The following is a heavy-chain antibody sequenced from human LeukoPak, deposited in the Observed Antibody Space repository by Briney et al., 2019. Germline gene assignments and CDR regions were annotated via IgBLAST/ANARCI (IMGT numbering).Heavy chain of an antibody. V-gene: IGHV1-46*01. D-gene: IGHD6-6*01. J-gene: IGHJ5*02. Sequence: ASVKVSCKAPGYTFTSYYMHWVRQAPGQGLEWMGIINPSGGSTSYAQKFQGRVTMTRDMSTSTVYMELSSLRSEDTAVYYCARSSLAARRMNAQNNWFDPWGQGTLVTVSS. CDR1: GYTFTSYY. CDR2: INPSGGST. CDR3: ARSSLAARRMNAQNNWFDP.